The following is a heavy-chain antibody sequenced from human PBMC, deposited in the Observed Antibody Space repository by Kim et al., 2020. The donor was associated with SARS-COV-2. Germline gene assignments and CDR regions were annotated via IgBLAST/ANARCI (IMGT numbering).Heavy chain of an antibody. CDR2: INPNSGGT. CDR3: ERDWGPRIHVEEGLYFDY. CDR1: GYTFTGYY. V-gene: IGHV1-2*06. D-gene: IGHD3-16*01. J-gene: IGHJ4*02. Sequence: ASVKVSCKASGYTFTGYYMHWVRQAPGQGLEWMGRINPNSGGTNYAQKFQGRVTMTRDTSISTAYMELSRLRSDDTAVYYCERDWGPRIHVEEGLYFDYWGQGTLVTVSS.